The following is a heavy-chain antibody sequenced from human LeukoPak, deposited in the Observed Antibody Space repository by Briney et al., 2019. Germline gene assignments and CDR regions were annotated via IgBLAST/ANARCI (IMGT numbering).Heavy chain of an antibody. CDR2: IKQDGSEK. CDR1: GFTFSSYW. D-gene: IGHD6-19*01. Sequence: GGSLRLSCAGSGFTFSSYWMTWVRQAPGKGLEWVANIKQDGSEKYYVDSVKGRFTISRDNAKNSLYLQMNSLRPDDTAVYYCVRDVGYTSGWYGNWFDPWGQGTLVTVSS. J-gene: IGHJ5*02. CDR3: VRDVGYTSGWYGNWFDP. V-gene: IGHV3-7*01.